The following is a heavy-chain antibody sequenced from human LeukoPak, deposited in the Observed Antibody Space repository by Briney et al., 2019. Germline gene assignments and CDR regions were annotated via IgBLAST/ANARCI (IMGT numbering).Heavy chain of an antibody. Sequence: SETLSLTCTVSGGSISSYYWSWIRQHPGKGLEWIGYIYYSGSTDYNPSLKSRVTISVETSKNQFSLKLSSVTAADTAVYYCARRAAVAAAGTRYYYMDVWGKGTTVTISS. CDR2: IYYSGST. J-gene: IGHJ6*03. V-gene: IGHV4-59*01. CDR3: ARRAAVAAAGTRYYYMDV. CDR1: GGSISSYY. D-gene: IGHD6-13*01.